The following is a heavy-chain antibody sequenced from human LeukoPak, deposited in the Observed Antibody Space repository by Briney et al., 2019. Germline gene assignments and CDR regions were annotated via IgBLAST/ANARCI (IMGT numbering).Heavy chain of an antibody. CDR2: ISAYNGNT. V-gene: IGHV1-18*01. CDR1: GYTFTSYG. CDR3: ARDRPGIAARYFDY. J-gene: IGHJ4*02. Sequence: ASVKVSCKASGYTFTSYGISWVRQAPGQGLEWMGWISAYNGNTNYAQKLQGRVTMTTDTSTSTAYTELRSLRSDDTAVYYCARDRPGIAARYFDYWGQGTLVTVSS. D-gene: IGHD6-6*01.